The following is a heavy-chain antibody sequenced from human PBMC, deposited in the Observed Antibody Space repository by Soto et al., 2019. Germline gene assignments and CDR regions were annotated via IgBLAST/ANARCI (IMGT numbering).Heavy chain of an antibody. CDR3: AHRVLRTVFGLVTTTAIYFDF. CDR1: GFSLTTSGVG. D-gene: IGHD3-3*01. CDR2: IYWDDVK. J-gene: IGHJ4*02. Sequence: QITLNESGPTQVKPRQTLTLTCTFSGFSLTTSGVGVGWIRQSPGKAPEWLALIYWDDVKRYSPSLKSKLTITKDTSKSQVVLTMADLDPADTATYYCAHRVLRTVFGLVTTTAIYFDFWGQGTPAAVSS. V-gene: IGHV2-5*02.